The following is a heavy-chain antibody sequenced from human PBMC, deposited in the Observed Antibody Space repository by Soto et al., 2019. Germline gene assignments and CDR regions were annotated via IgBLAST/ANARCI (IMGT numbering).Heavy chain of an antibody. CDR2: INSDGSST. CDR1: GFTFSSYW. J-gene: IGHJ4*02. V-gene: IGHV3-74*01. Sequence: EVQLVESGGGLVQPGGSLRLSCAASGFTFSSYWMHWVRQAPGKGLVWVSRINSDGSSTSYADSVKGRFTISRDNAKNTLYLQMNSLRAEDTAVYYCASQYYDSRGDGVDYWGQGTLVTVSS. CDR3: ASQYYDSRGDGVDY. D-gene: IGHD3-22*01.